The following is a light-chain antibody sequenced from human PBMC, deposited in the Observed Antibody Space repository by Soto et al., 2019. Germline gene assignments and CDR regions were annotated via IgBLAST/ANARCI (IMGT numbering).Light chain of an antibody. CDR2: EVV. Sequence: QSVLTQPPSASGSPGQSVTISCTGTRNDIGAYEFVSWYQHHPGKAPKLIIYEVVQRPSGVPDRFSGSKSGNTASLTVSGLQAADEADYYCKSYDGSNTYVFGTGTKVTLL. CDR3: KSYDGSNTYV. J-gene: IGLJ1*01. V-gene: IGLV2-8*01. CDR1: RNDIGAYEF.